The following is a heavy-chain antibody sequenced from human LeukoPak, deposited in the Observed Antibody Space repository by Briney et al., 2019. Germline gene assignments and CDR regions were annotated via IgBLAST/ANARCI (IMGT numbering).Heavy chain of an antibody. Sequence: SVTVSCKASGGTFSSYAISWVRQAPGQGLEWMGGIIPIFGTANYAQKFQGRVTITADESTSTAYMELSSLRSEDTAVYYCARSRYFDWLFPPFDYWGQGTLVTVSS. J-gene: IGHJ4*02. CDR1: GGTFSSYA. V-gene: IGHV1-69*13. CDR3: ARSRYFDWLFPPFDY. CDR2: IIPIFGTA. D-gene: IGHD3-9*01.